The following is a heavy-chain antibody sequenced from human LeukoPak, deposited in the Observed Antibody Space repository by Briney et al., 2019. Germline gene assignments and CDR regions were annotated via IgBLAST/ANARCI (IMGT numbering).Heavy chain of an antibody. J-gene: IGHJ4*02. V-gene: IGHV3-20*04. CDR3: AKASYYDSSGYLHY. Sequence: TGGSLRLSCAASGFTFDDYGMSWVRQAPGKGLEWVSGINWNGGSTGYADSVKGRFTISRDNAKNSLYLQMNSLRAEDTALYYCAKASYYDSSGYLHYWGQGTLVTVSS. CDR1: GFTFDDYG. D-gene: IGHD3-22*01. CDR2: INWNGGST.